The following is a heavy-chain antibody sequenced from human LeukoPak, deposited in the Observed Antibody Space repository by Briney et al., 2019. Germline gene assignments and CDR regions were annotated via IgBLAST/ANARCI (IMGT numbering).Heavy chain of an antibody. CDR3: ARDGRPITMVRGVTNGMDV. CDR2: IYTSGST. J-gene: IGHJ6*02. CDR1: GGSISSYY. V-gene: IGHV4-4*07. D-gene: IGHD3-10*01. Sequence: PSETLSLTCTVSGGSISSYYWSWIRQPAGKGLEWIGRIYTSGSTNYNPSLKSRVTMSVDTSKNQFPLKLSSVTAADTAVYYCARDGRPITMVRGVTNGMDVWGQGTTVTVSS.